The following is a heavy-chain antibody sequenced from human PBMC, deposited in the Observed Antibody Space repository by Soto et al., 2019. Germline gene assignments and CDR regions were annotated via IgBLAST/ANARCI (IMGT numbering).Heavy chain of an antibody. CDR2: IGTAGDT. CDR3: ARGGYSSGWAFDI. Sequence: EVQLVESGGGLVQPGGSLRLSCAASGFTFSSYDIHWVRQATGKGLEWVSAIGTAGDTYYPGSVKGRFTISRENAKNSLYLQMNSLRVGDTAVYYCARGGYSSGWAFDIWGQGTMVTVSS. V-gene: IGHV3-13*01. D-gene: IGHD6-19*01. J-gene: IGHJ3*02. CDR1: GFTFSSYD.